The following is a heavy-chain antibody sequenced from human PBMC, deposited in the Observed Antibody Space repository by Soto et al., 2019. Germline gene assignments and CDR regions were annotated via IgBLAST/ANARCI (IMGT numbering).Heavy chain of an antibody. CDR3: AHIVVAGLGYDFDY. D-gene: IGHD6-19*01. J-gene: IGHJ4*02. CDR2: IYWDDDK. Sequence: QITLKESGPTLVKPTQTLTLTCTFSGFSLSSTRVAVGWIRQPPGKALEWLALIYWDDDKRYSSFLKSRLTNTKDTSKNKVVLTMSNMDPVDTARYYCAHIVVAGLGYDFDYWGQGTLVTVSS. CDR1: GFSLSSTRVA. V-gene: IGHV2-5*02.